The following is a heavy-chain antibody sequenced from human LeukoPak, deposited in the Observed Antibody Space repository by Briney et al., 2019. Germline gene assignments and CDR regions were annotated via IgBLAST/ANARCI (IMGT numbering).Heavy chain of an antibody. J-gene: IGHJ6*02. CDR3: ARGGGLDV. D-gene: IGHD3-16*01. Sequence: GGSLRLSCVASGFTFGKYWMSWVRQALGKGLEWVANIKLDGSEKNYVDSVKGRFTISRDDTKNSLYLQMNSLRAEDTAVFYCARGGGLDVWGQGATVTVSS. V-gene: IGHV3-7*03. CDR2: IKLDGSEK. CDR1: GFTFGKYW.